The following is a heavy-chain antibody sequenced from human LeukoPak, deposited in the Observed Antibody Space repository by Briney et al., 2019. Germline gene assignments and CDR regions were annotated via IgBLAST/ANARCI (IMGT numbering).Heavy chain of an antibody. CDR3: ARRFGEFRDWRTYYFDY. Sequence: KPSETLSLTCAVSGGSISSGGYSWSWIRQPPGKGLEWIGYIYHSGSTYYNPSLKSRVTISVDRSKNQFSLKLSSVTAADTAVYYCARRFGEFRDWRTYYFDYWGQGTLVTVST. J-gene: IGHJ4*02. CDR2: IYHSGST. D-gene: IGHD3-10*01. V-gene: IGHV4-30-2*01. CDR1: GGSISSGGYS.